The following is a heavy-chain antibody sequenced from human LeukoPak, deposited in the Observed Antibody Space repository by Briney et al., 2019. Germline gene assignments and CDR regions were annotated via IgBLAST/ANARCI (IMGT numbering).Heavy chain of an antibody. CDR1: GFTFSSYN. V-gene: IGHV3-21*01. J-gene: IGHJ5*02. Sequence: GGSLRLSCAASGFTFSSYNMNWVRQAPGKGLEWVSSVSSSSSYIYYADSMKGRFTISRDNAKNSLYLQMNSLRAEDTAVYYCARELEGWFWFDPWGQGTLVTVSS. D-gene: IGHD2-15*01. CDR3: ARELEGWFWFDP. CDR2: VSSSSSYI.